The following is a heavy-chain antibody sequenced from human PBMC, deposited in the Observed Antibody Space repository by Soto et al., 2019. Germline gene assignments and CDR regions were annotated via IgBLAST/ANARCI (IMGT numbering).Heavy chain of an antibody. V-gene: IGHV1-2*04. CDR1: GYTFTGYY. Sequence: GASVKVSCKASGYTFTGYYMHWGRQAPGQGLEWMGWINPNSGGTNYAQKVQGWVTMTRDTSISTAYMELSRLRSDDTAVYYCARAIEDETGTSYYYGMDVWGQGTTVTVSS. CDR3: ARAIEDETGTSYYYGMDV. J-gene: IGHJ6*02. CDR2: INPNSGGT. D-gene: IGHD1-1*01.